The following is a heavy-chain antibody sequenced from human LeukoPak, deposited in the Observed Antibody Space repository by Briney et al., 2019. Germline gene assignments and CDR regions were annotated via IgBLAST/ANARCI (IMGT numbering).Heavy chain of an antibody. J-gene: IGHJ3*02. CDR1: GATFSSYA. Sequence: SVKVSCKAAGATFSSYAISWVRQAPGHGLEGMGRIIPILGIANYAQKFQGRVTITADKSTSTAYMELSSLRSEDTAVYYCARDRIRGAFDIWGQGTMVTVSS. CDR2: IIPILGIA. CDR3: ARDRIRGAFDI. V-gene: IGHV1-69*04. D-gene: IGHD3-10*01.